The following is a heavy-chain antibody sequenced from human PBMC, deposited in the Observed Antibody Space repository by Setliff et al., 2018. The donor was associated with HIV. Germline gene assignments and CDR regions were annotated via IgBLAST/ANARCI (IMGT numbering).Heavy chain of an antibody. Sequence: GASVKVSCKASGNPFTSYGICWVRQAPGHGLEWMGYISPYNGDAYYAEKFQGRVTMTTDTSTTAVSMELTNPRSDDTAVYFCARMQAYYNFWRSTYYFDYWGQGTPVTVSS. CDR2: ISPYNGDA. V-gene: IGHV1-18*01. CDR1: GNPFTSYG. CDR3: ARMQAYYNFWRSTYYFDY. J-gene: IGHJ4*02. D-gene: IGHD3-3*01.